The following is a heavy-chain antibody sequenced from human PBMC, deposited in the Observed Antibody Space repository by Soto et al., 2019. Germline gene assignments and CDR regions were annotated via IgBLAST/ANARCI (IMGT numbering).Heavy chain of an antibody. Sequence: EVQLVESGGGLVQPGRSLRLSCAASGFTFDDFAMHWVRQAPGKGLEWVSGVDWNSGSTAYADSVKGRFTISRDNARNSLYLQMNSLRAEDTALYYSVKGRGSYEVKFDMDVWGQGTTVTVSS. CDR2: VDWNSGST. CDR1: GFTFDDFA. CDR3: VKGRGSYEVKFDMDV. D-gene: IGHD6-25*01. V-gene: IGHV3-9*01. J-gene: IGHJ6*02.